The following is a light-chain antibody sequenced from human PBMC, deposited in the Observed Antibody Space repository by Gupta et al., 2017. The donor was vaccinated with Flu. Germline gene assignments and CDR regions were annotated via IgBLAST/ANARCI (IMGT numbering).Light chain of an antibody. Sequence: SYVLTQPLPVSVARGQTARITCGENNIGTKRVHCYQQKPGQTPAMVVYDDSARPSGIPEQFSGSNSGNTATLTITRVEAGDEADYYCHVWDSSSDPVVFGGGTKLTVL. CDR1: NIGTKR. V-gene: IGLV3-21*02. CDR2: DDS. J-gene: IGLJ2*01. CDR3: HVWDSSSDPVV.